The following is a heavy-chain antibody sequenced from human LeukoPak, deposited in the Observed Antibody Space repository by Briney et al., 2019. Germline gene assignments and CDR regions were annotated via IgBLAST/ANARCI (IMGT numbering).Heavy chain of an antibody. J-gene: IGHJ4*02. CDR2: ISSGSTYV. Sequence: SGGSLRLSCAASGFTFSDYYMSWIRQAPGKGLEWVSSISSGSTYVYYADSVKGRFTISRDNAKNSLYLQMNSLRAEDTAVYYCARLGYCSGGSCSSFDYWGQGTLVTVSS. CDR3: ARLGYCSGGSCSSFDY. V-gene: IGHV3-11*06. D-gene: IGHD2-15*01. CDR1: GFTFSDYY.